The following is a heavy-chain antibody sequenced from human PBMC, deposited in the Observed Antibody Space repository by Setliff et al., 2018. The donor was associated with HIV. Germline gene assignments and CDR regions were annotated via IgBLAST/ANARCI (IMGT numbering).Heavy chain of an antibody. CDR1: GYSISTAYY. J-gene: IGHJ3*01. CDR2: VHHSGST. Sequence: SETLSLTCAGSGYSISTAYYWAWIRHPPGKGLECIGGVHHSGSTHYNPSLRSRVTISPQTSKNQFSLALTSVTAADTAVYYCARQGAGYYYDSSEYYTGNGFDFWGQGTLVTVSS. CDR3: ARQGAGYYYDSSEYYTGNGFDF. D-gene: IGHD3-22*01. V-gene: IGHV4-38-2*01.